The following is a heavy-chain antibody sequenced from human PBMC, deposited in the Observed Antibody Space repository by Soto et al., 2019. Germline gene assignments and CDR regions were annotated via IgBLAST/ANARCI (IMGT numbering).Heavy chain of an antibody. CDR3: TRGHPTAASSHVVFDS. CDR2: INGGGTST. J-gene: IGHJ4*02. V-gene: IGHV3-23*03. CDR1: GFTFSNFA. D-gene: IGHD6-25*01. Sequence: EVQLLESGGGLVQPGGSLKLSCAASGFTFSNFAMNWVRQAPGKGPEWVSLINGGGTSTYYADSVKGRFTVSRAKSINPVLLQTRRPGGEDTGVYFCTRGHPTAASSHVVFDSWGQGNLVTVPS.